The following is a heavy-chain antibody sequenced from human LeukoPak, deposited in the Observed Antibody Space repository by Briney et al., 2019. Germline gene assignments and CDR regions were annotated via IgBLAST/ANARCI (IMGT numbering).Heavy chain of an antibody. D-gene: IGHD6-13*01. V-gene: IGHV1-2*02. J-gene: IGHJ6*03. CDR2: IHPDSGGS. CDR1: GYTFTGYY. Sequence: ASVKVSCKASGYTFTGYYIHWVRQSPGQGLEWMGWIHPDSGGSNCAQKFQGRVTLTRDTSINTAYMELSSLRSDDTAMYHCARDSSSWYNYYYYYMDVWGKGTTVTISS. CDR3: ARDSSSWYNYYYYYMDV.